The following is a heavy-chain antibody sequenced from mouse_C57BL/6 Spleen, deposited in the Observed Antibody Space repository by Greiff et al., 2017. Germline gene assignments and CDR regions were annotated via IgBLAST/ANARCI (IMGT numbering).Heavy chain of an antibody. J-gene: IGHJ3*01. CDR3: AREGGLSWFAY. Sequence: VQLQQSGPGLVKPSQSLSLTCSVSGYSITSGYYWNWIRQFPGNKLEWMGYISYDGSNNYNPSLKNRISFTRDTSKNQFFLNLNSVTPEDTATYFCAREGGLSWFAYWGQVTLVTVSA. CDR1: GYSITSGYY. CDR2: ISYDGSN. D-gene: IGHD3-3*01. V-gene: IGHV3-6*01.